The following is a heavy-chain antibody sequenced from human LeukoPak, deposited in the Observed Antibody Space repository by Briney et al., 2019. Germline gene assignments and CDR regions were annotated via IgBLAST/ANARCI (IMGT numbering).Heavy chain of an antibody. CDR3: ARGASGGDYVPFDY. Sequence: PSETLSLTCTVSGGSISSSSYYWGWIRQPPGKGLEWIGSIYYSGSTYYNPSLKSRVTISVDTSKNRFSLKLSSVTAADTAVYYCARGASGGDYVPFDYWGQGTLVTVSS. V-gene: IGHV4-39*01. J-gene: IGHJ4*02. D-gene: IGHD4-17*01. CDR1: GGSISSSSYY. CDR2: IYYSGST.